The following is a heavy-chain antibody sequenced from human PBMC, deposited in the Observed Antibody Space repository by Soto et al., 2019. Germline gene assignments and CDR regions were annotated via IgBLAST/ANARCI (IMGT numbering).Heavy chain of an antibody. CDR1: GFTFSSYA. V-gene: IGHV3-30-3*01. Sequence: QVQLVESGGGVVQPGRSLRLSCAASGFTFSSYAMHWVRQAPGKGLEWVAVISYDGSNKYYADSVKGRFTISRDNSKNTRYLQMNSLRAEDTAVYYCARVLAPYSSSWYSAFDIWGQGTMVTVSS. J-gene: IGHJ3*02. D-gene: IGHD6-13*01. CDR3: ARVLAPYSSSWYSAFDI. CDR2: ISYDGSNK.